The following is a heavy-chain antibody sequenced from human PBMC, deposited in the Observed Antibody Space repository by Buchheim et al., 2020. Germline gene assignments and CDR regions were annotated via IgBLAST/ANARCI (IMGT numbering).Heavy chain of an antibody. CDR3: TKEDYSESSGYPDY. CDR1: GFTFSNYG. CDR2: ISYDGSSQ. J-gene: IGHJ4*02. V-gene: IGHV3-30*18. Sequence: QVQLVESGGGVVHPGRSLRLSCAASGFTFSNYGMHWVRQAPGKGLEWVAVISYDGSSQFYTDSVKGRLTVSRDNSKKPRFLQMDSLSAEYTAVYYCTKEDYSESSGYPDYWGQGTL. D-gene: IGHD3-22*01.